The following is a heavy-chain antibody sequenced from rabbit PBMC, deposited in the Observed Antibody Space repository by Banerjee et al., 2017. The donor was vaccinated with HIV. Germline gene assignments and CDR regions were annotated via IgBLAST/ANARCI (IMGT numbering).Heavy chain of an antibody. V-gene: IGHV1S45*01. CDR2: INTSSGNT. Sequence: QEQLVESGGGLVTLGGSLTLTCTASGFDFTNNAMCWVRQAPGKGLEWIACINTSSGNTVYATWAKGRFTISRTSSTTVALQTTSLTAADTATYFCARDLAGVIGWNFNLWGPGTLVTVS. CDR3: ARDLAGVIGWNFNL. CDR1: GFDFTNNA. J-gene: IGHJ4*01. D-gene: IGHD4-1*01.